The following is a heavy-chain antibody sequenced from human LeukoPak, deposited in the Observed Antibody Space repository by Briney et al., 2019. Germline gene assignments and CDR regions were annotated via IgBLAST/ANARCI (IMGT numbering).Heavy chain of an antibody. J-gene: IGHJ6*03. Sequence: ASVKVSCKVSGYTFTSYGISWVRQAPGQGLEWMGWISAYNGNTNYAQKLQGRVTMTTDTSTSTAYMELRSLRSDDTAVYYCARAYYDFWSGYQNYYYMDVWGKGTTVTVSS. CDR3: ARAYYDFWSGYQNYYYMDV. CDR2: ISAYNGNT. CDR1: GYTFTSYG. V-gene: IGHV1-18*01. D-gene: IGHD3-3*01.